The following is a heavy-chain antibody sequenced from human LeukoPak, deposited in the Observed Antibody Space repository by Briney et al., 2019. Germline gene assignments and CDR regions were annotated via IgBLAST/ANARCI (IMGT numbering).Heavy chain of an antibody. CDR3: ARGADFWSGFGDDY. V-gene: IGHV4-31*03. Sequence: SETLSLTCTVSGGSISSGGYSWSWLRQHPGKGLEWIGYIYYSGSTYYNPSLKSRVTISVDTSKNQFSLKLSSVTAADTAVYYCARGADFWSGFGDDYWGQGTLVTVSS. CDR1: GGSISSGGYS. CDR2: IYYSGST. J-gene: IGHJ4*02. D-gene: IGHD3-3*01.